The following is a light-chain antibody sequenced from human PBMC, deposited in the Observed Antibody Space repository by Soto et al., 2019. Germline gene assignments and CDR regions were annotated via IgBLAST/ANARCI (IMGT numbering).Light chain of an antibody. Sequence: QSALTQPASVSGSPGQSITISCTGTSSDVGGYNYVSWYQQHPGKAPKLMIYEVSNRPSGVSNRFSGSKSGNTASLTISGLQAEDEADYYCSSYTSSSTHNYVFGTGTKVTAL. CDR2: EVS. CDR3: SSYTSSSTHNYV. J-gene: IGLJ1*01. V-gene: IGLV2-14*01. CDR1: SSDVGGYNY.